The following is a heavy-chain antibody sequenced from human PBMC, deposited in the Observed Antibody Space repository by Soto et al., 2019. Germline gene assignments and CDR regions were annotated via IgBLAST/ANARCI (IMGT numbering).Heavy chain of an antibody. CDR2: ISAYNGNT. J-gene: IGHJ6*02. Sequence: ASVXVSGKSSVYTFTVYGSIWFLRAPGQGLECMGWISAYNGNTNYAQKLQGRVTITTDTSTSTAYMELRSLRSDDTDVYYGARDGIVVVVDDTNSPHYGLDVWGQGTTVTVSS. CDR1: VYTFTVYG. D-gene: IGHD2-15*01. CDR3: ARDGIVVVVDDTNSPHYGLDV. V-gene: IGHV1-18*04.